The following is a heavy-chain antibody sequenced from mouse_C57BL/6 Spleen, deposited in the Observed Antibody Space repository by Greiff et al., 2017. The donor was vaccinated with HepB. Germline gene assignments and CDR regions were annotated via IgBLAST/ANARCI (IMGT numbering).Heavy chain of an antibody. CDR3: ATIYYDYDGFAY. CDR1: GYTFTSYW. Sequence: QVQLQQSDAELVKPGASVKISCKASGYTFTSYWMHWVKQRPGQGLEWIGRIHPSDSDTNYNQKFKGKATLTVDKSSSTAYMQLSSLTSEDSAVYYCATIYYDYDGFAYWGQGTLVTVSA. CDR2: IHPSDSDT. J-gene: IGHJ3*01. D-gene: IGHD2-4*01. V-gene: IGHV1-74*01.